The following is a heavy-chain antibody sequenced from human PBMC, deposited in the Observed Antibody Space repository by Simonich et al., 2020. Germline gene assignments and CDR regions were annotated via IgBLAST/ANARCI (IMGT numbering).Heavy chain of an antibody. V-gene: IGHV4-38-2*01. CDR1: GYSISSGYY. CDR2: IYPSGST. CDR3: AGVGYSNYYYYGMDV. Sequence: QVQLQESGPGLVKPSETLSLTCAVSGYSISSGYYWGWIRPPPGKGLGGIGGIYPSGSTYYHPSLKSRVTISVDTSKNQFSLKRSSVTAADTAVYYCAGVGYSNYYYYGMDVWGQGTTVTVSS. J-gene: IGHJ6*02. D-gene: IGHD6-13*01.